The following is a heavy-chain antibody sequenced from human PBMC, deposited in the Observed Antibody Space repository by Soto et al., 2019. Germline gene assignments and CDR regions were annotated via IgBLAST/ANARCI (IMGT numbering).Heavy chain of an antibody. CDR2: IIPIFGTA. J-gene: IGHJ4*02. CDR3: ARDQTPPKIAVAGTPFLGPFDY. Sequence: RASVKVSCKASGGTFSSYAISWVRQAPGQGLEWMGGIIPIFGTANYAQKFQGRVTITADESTSTAYMELSSLRSEDTAVYYCARDQTPPKIAVAGTPFLGPFDYWGQGTLVTVSS. D-gene: IGHD6-19*01. V-gene: IGHV1-69*13. CDR1: GGTFSSYA.